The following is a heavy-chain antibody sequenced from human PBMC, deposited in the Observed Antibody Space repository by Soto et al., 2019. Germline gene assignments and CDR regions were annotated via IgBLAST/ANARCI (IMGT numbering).Heavy chain of an antibody. CDR2: ISDSGRTT. D-gene: IGHD5-18*01. J-gene: IGHJ4*02. V-gene: IGHV3-11*01. Sequence: PGGSLRLSCAASGFTFSDYYMTWIRKAPGKGLEWLSYISDSGRTTYYADSLEGRFTISRDNARNSLFLQMNGLRAEDTAVYYCARSIHLPSTYADSWGQGTLVTVSS. CDR1: GFTFSDYY. CDR3: ARSIHLPSTYADS.